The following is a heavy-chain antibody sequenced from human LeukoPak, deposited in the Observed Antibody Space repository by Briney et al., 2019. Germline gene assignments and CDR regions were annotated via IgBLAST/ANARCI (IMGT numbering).Heavy chain of an antibody. V-gene: IGHV3-74*01. J-gene: IGHJ4*02. CDR3: GRDLVYGSGSLDN. CDR1: GFSFSSYW. D-gene: IGHD3-10*01. Sequence: GGSLRLSCAASGFSFSSYWMHWVRQVPGKGLVWVSRIKTDGSGANYADSVTGRFTISRDNVKNTLFLQMNSLRVEDTAVYYCGRDLVYGSGSLDNWGQGTLVTASS. CDR2: IKTDGSGA.